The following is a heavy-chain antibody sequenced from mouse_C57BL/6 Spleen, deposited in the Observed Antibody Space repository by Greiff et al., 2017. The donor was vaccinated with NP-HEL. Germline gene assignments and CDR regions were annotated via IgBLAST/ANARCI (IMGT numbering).Heavy chain of an antibody. CDR1: GYSITSGYY. D-gene: IGHD4-1*01. Sequence: EVKVEESGPGLVKPSQSLSLTCSVTGYSITSGYYWNWIRQFPGNKLEWMGYISYDGSNNYNPSLKNRISITRDTSKNQFFLKLNSVTTEDTATYYCARGTGTYAMDYWGQGTSVTVSS. J-gene: IGHJ4*01. CDR2: ISYDGSN. CDR3: ARGTGTYAMDY. V-gene: IGHV3-6*01.